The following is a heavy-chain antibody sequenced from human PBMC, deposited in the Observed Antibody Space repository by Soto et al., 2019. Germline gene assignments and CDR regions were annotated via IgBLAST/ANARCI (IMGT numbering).Heavy chain of an antibody. CDR3: ARLNGFWSGYYRDAFDI. J-gene: IGHJ3*02. V-gene: IGHV1-18*04. CDR2: ISAYNGNT. CDR1: GYTFTSYG. Sequence: WASVKVSCKASGYTFTSYGISWVRQAPGQGLEWMGWISAYNGNTNYAQKLQGRVTMTTDTSTSTGYMERRSLRSDDTAVYYCARLNGFWSGYYRDAFDIWGQGTMVTVSS. D-gene: IGHD3-3*01.